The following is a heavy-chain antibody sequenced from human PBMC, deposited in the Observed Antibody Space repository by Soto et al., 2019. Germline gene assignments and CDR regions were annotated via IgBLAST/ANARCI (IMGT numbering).Heavy chain of an antibody. V-gene: IGHV5-51*01. CDR2: IYPSDSDT. CDR1: GYNFAGYW. D-gene: IGHD3-3*01. J-gene: IGHJ4*02. Sequence: PXESLTTSCTGSGYNFAGYWIALVRQMPGKGLELMGIIYPSDSDTRYRPSFQGQVTISADKSISSAYLQWSSLRASDTAMYYCARGGVSTRTFDYWGQGTQVTVYS. CDR3: ARGGVSTRTFDY.